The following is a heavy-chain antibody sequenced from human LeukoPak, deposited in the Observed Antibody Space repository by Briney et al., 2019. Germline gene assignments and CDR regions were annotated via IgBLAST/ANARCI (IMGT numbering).Heavy chain of an antibody. D-gene: IGHD5-12*01. Sequence: PSETLSLTCTVSGGAISSYYWSWIRQPPGKGLEWIGYIYYSGSTNYNPSLKSRVTISVDTSKNQFSLKLSSVTAADTAVYYCARGRDGYKYDAFDIWGQGTMVTVSS. CDR1: GGAISSYY. J-gene: IGHJ3*02. CDR2: IYYSGST. V-gene: IGHV4-59*01. CDR3: ARGRDGYKYDAFDI.